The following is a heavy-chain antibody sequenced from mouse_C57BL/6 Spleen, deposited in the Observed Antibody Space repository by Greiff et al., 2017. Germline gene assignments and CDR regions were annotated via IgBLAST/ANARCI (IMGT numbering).Heavy chain of an antibody. CDR1: GYTFTSYW. CDR2: INPSNGGT. CDR3: AREDGYQYYFDY. Sequence: VQLQQSGTELVKPGASVKLSCKASGYTFTSYWMHWVKQRPGQGLEWIGNINPSNGGTNYNEKFKSKATLTVDKSSSTAYMQLSSLTSEDSAVYYCAREDGYQYYFDYWGQGTTLTVSS. D-gene: IGHD2-3*01. J-gene: IGHJ2*01. V-gene: IGHV1-53*01.